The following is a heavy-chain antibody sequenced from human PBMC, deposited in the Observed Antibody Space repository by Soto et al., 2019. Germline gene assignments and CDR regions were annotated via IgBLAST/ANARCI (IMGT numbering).Heavy chain of an antibody. CDR1: GGTFSSYA. J-gene: IGHJ6*02. V-gene: IGHV1-69*01. CDR3: ARDHYGDYAESYGMDV. CDR2: IIPIFGTA. Sequence: QVQLVQSGAEVKKPGSSVKVSCKASGGTFSSYAISWVRQAPGQGLEWMGGIIPIFGTANYAQKFQGRVTITADESTSTAYMELSSLRSEDTAVYYCARDHYGDYAESYGMDVWGQGPTVTVSS. D-gene: IGHD4-17*01.